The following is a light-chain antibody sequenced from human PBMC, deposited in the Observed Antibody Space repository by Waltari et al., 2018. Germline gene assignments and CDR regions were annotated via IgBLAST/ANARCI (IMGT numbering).Light chain of an antibody. Sequence: QSALTQPASVSGSPGQSITIPCTGTSNDVGSYNLAFWYQRHPGKAPELLIYEGSKRPSGVSNRFSGSKSGNTASLTISGLQAEDEADYFCCSYASGSTIIFGGGTKLTVL. CDR2: EGS. CDR1: SNDVGSYNL. CDR3: CSYASGSTII. J-gene: IGLJ2*01. V-gene: IGLV2-23*01.